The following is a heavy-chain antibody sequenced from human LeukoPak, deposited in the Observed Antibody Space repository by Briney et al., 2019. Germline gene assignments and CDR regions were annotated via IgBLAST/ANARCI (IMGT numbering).Heavy chain of an antibody. J-gene: IGHJ6*02. CDR2: ISSSSSTI. CDR3: ARVRAVGGGRGMDV. D-gene: IGHD3-10*01. CDR1: GFTFSSYS. Sequence: VGSLRLSCAASGFTFSSYSMNWVRQAPGKGLEWVSYISSSSSTIYYADSVKGRFTISRENAKNSLYLQMNSLRAEDTAVYYCARVRAVGGGRGMDVWGQGTTVTVSS. V-gene: IGHV3-48*04.